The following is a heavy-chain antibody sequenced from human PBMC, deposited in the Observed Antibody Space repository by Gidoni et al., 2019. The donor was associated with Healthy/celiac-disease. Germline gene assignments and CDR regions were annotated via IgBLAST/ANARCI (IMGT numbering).Heavy chain of an antibody. CDR3: TTPGEWERLQYFQH. V-gene: IGHV3-15*01. Sequence: VQLVESGGGLLQPGGSLRLSCSASRFTLRNAGMRWVRQAPWKGLEWGDRIKSKTDGGTTDYAAPVKGRFTISRDDSKNTLYLQMNSLKTEDTAVYYCTTPGEWERLQYFQHWGQGTLVTVSS. CDR1: RFTLRNAG. CDR2: IKSKTDGGTT. J-gene: IGHJ1*01. D-gene: IGHD1-26*01.